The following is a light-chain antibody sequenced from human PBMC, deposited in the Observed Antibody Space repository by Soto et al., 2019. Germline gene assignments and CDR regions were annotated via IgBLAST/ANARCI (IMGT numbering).Light chain of an antibody. Sequence: QSALTQPASVSGSPGQSITISCTGTSSDVGGYDFVSWYQHHPGKAPKLLIFEVTNRPSGVSHRFSGSKSGNTASLTISGLEDEDEADYYCTSYTRRSPYVFGTGTKLTVL. CDR1: SSDVGGYDF. J-gene: IGLJ1*01. CDR3: TSYTRRSPYV. V-gene: IGLV2-14*01. CDR2: EVT.